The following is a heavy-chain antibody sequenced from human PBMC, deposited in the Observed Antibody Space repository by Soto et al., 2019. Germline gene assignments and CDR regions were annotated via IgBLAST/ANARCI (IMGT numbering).Heavy chain of an antibody. V-gene: IGHV4-4*02. CDR3: ATSLLFGLHPEY. CDR1: GVSISSNNW. CDR2: FHHSGTT. D-gene: IGHD3-10*01. J-gene: IGHJ4*02. Sequence: QVQLQESGPGLVQPSGTLSLTCAVSGVSISSNNWWTWFRQPPGKGLEWIGEFHHSGTTNYNSSLKMRVTVSVDKSNNHLSLKLSSGTAADTAVYYCATSLLFGLHPEYWGQGTLVTGSS.